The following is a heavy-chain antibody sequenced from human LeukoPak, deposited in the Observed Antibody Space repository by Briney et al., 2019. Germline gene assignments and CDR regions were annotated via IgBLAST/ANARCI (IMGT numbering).Heavy chain of an antibody. CDR2: IYYSGNT. CDR3: VRVSSGSYLYYYMDF. V-gene: IGHV4-38-2*02. Sequence: PWEPLSLTCSLLGYSITVGIDWGWIGPPPGTGLDWIRSIYYSGNTYYNPSLKSRGTMSADTSKNQFSLRLTSVTAADTAVYFCVRVSSGSYLYYYMDFWGKGTTVTVS. J-gene: IGHJ6*03. CDR1: GYSITVGID. D-gene: IGHD3-22*01.